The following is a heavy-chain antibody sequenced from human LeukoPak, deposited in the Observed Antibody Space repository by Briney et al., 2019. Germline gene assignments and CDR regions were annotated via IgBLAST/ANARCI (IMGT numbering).Heavy chain of an antibody. Sequence: SETLSLTCAVYGGSFSGYYWSWIRQPPGKGLEWIGEINHRGSTNYNPSLKSRVTISVDTSKNHFSLILSSATAADTAVYYCARGGDYYGSGIPFDYWGQGTLVSVSS. CDR2: INHRGST. CDR1: GGSFSGYY. V-gene: IGHV4-34*01. CDR3: ARGGDYYGSGIPFDY. J-gene: IGHJ4*02. D-gene: IGHD3-10*01.